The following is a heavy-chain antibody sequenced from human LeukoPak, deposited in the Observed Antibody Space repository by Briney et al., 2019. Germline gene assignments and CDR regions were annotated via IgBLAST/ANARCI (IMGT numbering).Heavy chain of an antibody. CDR2: IYSGGST. CDR1: GFRLTNHG. V-gene: IGHV3-66*02. D-gene: IGHD6-13*01. J-gene: IGHJ4*02. CDR3: ARVGKGAAAGTDY. Sequence: GGSLRLSCAASGFRLTNHGMNWVRQAPGKGLEWVSVIYSGGSTYYADSVKGRFTISRDNSKNTLYLQMNSLRAEDTAVYYCARVGKGAAAGTDYWGQGTLVTVSS.